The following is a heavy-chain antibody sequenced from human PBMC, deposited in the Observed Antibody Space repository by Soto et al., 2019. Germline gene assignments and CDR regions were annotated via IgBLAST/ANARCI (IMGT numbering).Heavy chain of an antibody. Sequence: PGGSLRLSCAASGFTFSSYAMTWVRQAPGKGPEWVSAISGSDGTTYYADSVKGRFTISRDNSKNTLYLQMNSLRAEDTAVYYCAKDPYDSSGYYHDYWGRGTLVTVSS. CDR3: AKDPYDSSGYYHDY. CDR1: GFTFSSYA. J-gene: IGHJ4*02. CDR2: ISGSDGTT. V-gene: IGHV3-23*01. D-gene: IGHD3-22*01.